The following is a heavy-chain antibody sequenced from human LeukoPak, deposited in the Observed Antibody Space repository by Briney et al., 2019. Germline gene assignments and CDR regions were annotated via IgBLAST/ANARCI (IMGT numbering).Heavy chain of an antibody. CDR2: INHSGST. J-gene: IGHJ6*02. D-gene: IGHD2-15*01. CDR1: GGSFSGYY. Sequence: PSETLSLTCAVYGGSFSGYYWSWIRQPPGKGLEWIGEINHSGSTNYNPSLKSRVTISVDTSKNQFSLKLSSVTAADTAVYYCASSYCSGGSCSGYGMDVGGQGTTVTVSS. V-gene: IGHV4-34*01. CDR3: ASSYCSGGSCSGYGMDV.